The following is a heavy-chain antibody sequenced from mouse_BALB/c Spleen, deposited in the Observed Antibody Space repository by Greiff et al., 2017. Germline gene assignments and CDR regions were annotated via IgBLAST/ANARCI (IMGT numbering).Heavy chain of an antibody. CDR2: IYPGNGDT. V-gene: IGHV1-12*01. CDR3: ARALDYYGSTWFAY. CDR1: GYTFTSYN. Sequence: QVQLQQPGAELVTPGASVKMSCKASGYTFTSYNMHWVKQTPGQGLEWIGAIYPGNGDTSYNQKFKGKATLTADKSSSTAYMQLSSRTSEDSAVYYGARALDYYGSTWFAYGGEGTLVTVSA. D-gene: IGHD1-1*01. J-gene: IGHJ3*01.